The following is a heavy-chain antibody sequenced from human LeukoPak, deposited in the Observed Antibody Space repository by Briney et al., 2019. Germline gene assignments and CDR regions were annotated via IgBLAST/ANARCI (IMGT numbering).Heavy chain of an antibody. CDR3: AREVYYRGLDSRGLAHAFDI. V-gene: IGHV1-69*04. CDR2: IIPILGIA. Sequence: SVNVSCKASGGTFSSYAISWVRQAPGQGLEWMGRIIPILGIANYAQKFQGRVTITADKSTSTAYMELSSLRSEDTAVYYCAREVYYRGLDSRGLAHAFDIWGQGTMVTVSS. J-gene: IGHJ3*02. D-gene: IGHD3-22*01. CDR1: GGTFSSYA.